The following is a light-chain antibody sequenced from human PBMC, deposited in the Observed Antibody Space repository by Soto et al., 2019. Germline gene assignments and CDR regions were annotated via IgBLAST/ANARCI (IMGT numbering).Light chain of an antibody. J-gene: IGKJ1*01. CDR2: DSS. CDR3: QQYDISPWT. CDR1: QSVSSNF. V-gene: IGKV3-20*01. Sequence: EIVLTQSPATRSLSPGERATLSCRASQSVSSNFLAWYQHKPGQAPRLLIYDSSSRATGIPDRFSGSGSGTDFTLSIIRLEPEDFAVYYCQQYDISPWTFGQGTKVDIK.